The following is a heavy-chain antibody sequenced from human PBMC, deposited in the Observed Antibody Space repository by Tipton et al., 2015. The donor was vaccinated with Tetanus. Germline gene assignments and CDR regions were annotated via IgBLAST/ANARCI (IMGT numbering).Heavy chain of an antibody. Sequence: SLRLSCVGSGFTFSSYSMSWVRQPPGKGLEWVGEIYHIETTNYNPSLKSRVTISVDESQKQFSLKMRSVTAADTAVYYCVRNRAQNDFDIWGQGTRVTVSS. CDR2: IYHIETT. CDR3: VRNRAQNDFDI. J-gene: IGHJ3*02. CDR1: GFTFSSYS. V-gene: IGHV4-4*02. D-gene: IGHD3-16*02.